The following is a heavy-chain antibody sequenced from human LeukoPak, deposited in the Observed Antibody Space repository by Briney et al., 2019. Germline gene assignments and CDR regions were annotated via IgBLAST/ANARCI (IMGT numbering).Heavy chain of an antibody. CDR2: ISSSSSYI. Sequence: GGALRLSCAASGFTFSSYSMNWVRQAPGKGLEWVSSISSSSSYIYYAHSVKGRFTISRDNAKNSLYLQMNSLRAEDTAVYYCARDRYYDILTGYYRALDAFDIWGQGTMVTVSS. V-gene: IGHV3-21*01. CDR3: ARDRYYDILTGYYRALDAFDI. D-gene: IGHD3-9*01. J-gene: IGHJ3*02. CDR1: GFTFSSYS.